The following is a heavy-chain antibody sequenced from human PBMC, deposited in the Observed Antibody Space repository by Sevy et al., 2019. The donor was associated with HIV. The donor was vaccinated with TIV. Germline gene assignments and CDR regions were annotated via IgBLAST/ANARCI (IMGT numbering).Heavy chain of an antibody. CDR2: ISGSGGST. V-gene: IGHV3-23*01. D-gene: IGHD3-22*01. CDR3: AKAIYDSSGYRD. Sequence: GGSLRLSCAASGFTFSSYAMSWVRQAPGKGLEWVSAISGSGGSTYYADSVKGRFTISRDNSKNTLYLQMNSLRAEDMAVYYCAKAIYDSSGYRDWGQGTLVTVSS. CDR1: GFTFSSYA. J-gene: IGHJ4*02.